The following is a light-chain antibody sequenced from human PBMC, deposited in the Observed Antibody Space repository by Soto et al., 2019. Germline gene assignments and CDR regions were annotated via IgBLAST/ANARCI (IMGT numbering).Light chain of an antibody. Sequence: EIVLPQSPATLSLSRGNRATLSCSASQSVSGYLAWYQQKPGQAPRLLISDASNGATGVPARFMGIGSGADCTLPISSLAPEVFAVYYCFRRSNWPSTFGGVTKVEI. V-gene: IGKV3-11*01. CDR1: QSVSGY. CDR2: DAS. CDR3: FRRSNWPST. J-gene: IGKJ4*01.